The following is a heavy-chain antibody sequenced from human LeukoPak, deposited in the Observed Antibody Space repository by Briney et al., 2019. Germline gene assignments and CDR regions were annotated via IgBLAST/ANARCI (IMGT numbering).Heavy chain of an antibody. Sequence: TGGSLRLSCAASGFTFSSYWMSWVRQAPGKGLEWVANIKEDGSQNYYVDSVKGRFTISRDNAKNSLYLQMNSLRAEVTSLYYCLRVYHGYWGQGTLVTVSS. D-gene: IGHD6-13*01. CDR3: LRVYHGY. J-gene: IGHJ4*02. CDR1: GFTFSSYW. V-gene: IGHV3-7*01. CDR2: IKEDGSQN.